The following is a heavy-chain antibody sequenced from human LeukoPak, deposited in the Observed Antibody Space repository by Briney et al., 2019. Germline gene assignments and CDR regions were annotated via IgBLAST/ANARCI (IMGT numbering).Heavy chain of an antibody. CDR1: GFIFSNAG. CDR2: IKNNTDCVTT. Sequence: GGSLRLSCAASGFIFSNAGMGWVRQAPGKGLEWVGRIKNNTDCVTTDYPPPLKGTFSISTDDSKNTLYLQMNSLKSEDTAVYYCTTVTNYYGSGSYYFDYWGQGTLVTVSS. V-gene: IGHV3-15*01. D-gene: IGHD3-10*01. J-gene: IGHJ4*02. CDR3: TTVTNYYGSGSYYFDY.